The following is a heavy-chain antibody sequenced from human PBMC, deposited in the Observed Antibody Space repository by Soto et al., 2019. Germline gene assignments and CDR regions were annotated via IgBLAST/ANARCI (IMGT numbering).Heavy chain of an antibody. CDR2: INWNSGSI. CDR3: AKALSGYTYGPFDY. CDR1: GFTFDDYA. V-gene: IGHV3-9*01. D-gene: IGHD5-18*01. J-gene: IGHJ4*02. Sequence: EVQLVESGGGLAQPGRSLRLSCAASGFTFDDYAMHWVRQAPGKGLEWVSGINWNSGSIGYADSVKGRFTISRDKAKNSLYLQMNSLRTEDTALYYCAKALSGYTYGPFDYWGQGTLVTVSS.